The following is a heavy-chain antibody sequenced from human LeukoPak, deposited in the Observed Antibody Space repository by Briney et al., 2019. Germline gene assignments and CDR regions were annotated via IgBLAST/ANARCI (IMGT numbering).Heavy chain of an antibody. Sequence: SETLSLTCTVSGGSISSGGYYWSWIRQHPGKGLEWIGYIYYSGSTYYNPSLKSRVTISVDTSKNQFSLKLSSVTAADTAVYYCARDSNSGGINASMRYYYYGMDVWGQGTTVTVSS. V-gene: IGHV4-31*03. D-gene: IGHD1-26*01. CDR1: GGSISSGGYY. J-gene: IGHJ6*02. CDR2: IYYSGST. CDR3: ARDSNSGGINASMRYYYYGMDV.